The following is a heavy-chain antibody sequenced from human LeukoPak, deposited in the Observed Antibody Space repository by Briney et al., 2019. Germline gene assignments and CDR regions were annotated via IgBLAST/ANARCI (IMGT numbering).Heavy chain of an antibody. CDR3: VKGVIMITFGGVTLGDY. J-gene: IGHJ4*02. Sequence: GGSLRLSCAASRFTVSSNYMSWVRQAPGKGLEWVSVIYSGGSTYYADAVKGRFTISRHNSENTLYLQMNSLRAEDTAVYYCVKGVIMITFGGVTLGDYWGQGTLVTVSS. CDR1: RFTVSSNY. D-gene: IGHD3-16*01. CDR2: IYSGGST. V-gene: IGHV3-53*04.